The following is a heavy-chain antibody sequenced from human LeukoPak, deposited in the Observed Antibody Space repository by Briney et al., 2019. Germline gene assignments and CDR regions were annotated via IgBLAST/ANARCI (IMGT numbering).Heavy chain of an antibody. V-gene: IGHV3-23*01. J-gene: IGHJ4*02. CDR3: AKGLDGSGSFSPLDY. CDR2: ISNSGGYI. Sequence: GGSLRLSCGASGFTFITYAMSWVRQAPGKGLEWVSSISNSGGYICYADSVKGRFTISRDNSKNALYLQMNSLRAEDTAVYYCAKGLDGSGSFSPLDYWGQGTLVTVSS. CDR1: GFTFITYA. D-gene: IGHD3-10*01.